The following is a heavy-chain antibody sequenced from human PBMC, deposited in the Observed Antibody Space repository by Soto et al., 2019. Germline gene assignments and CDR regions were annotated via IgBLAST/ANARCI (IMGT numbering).Heavy chain of an antibody. V-gene: IGHV1-18*01. CDR2: ISAYNGNT. CDR3: ARDSEGGAYYYYYGMDV. CDR1: GYTFTSYG. D-gene: IGHD3-16*01. J-gene: IGHJ6*02. Sequence: ASVKVSCKASGYTFTSYGISWVRQAPGQGLEWMGWISAYNGNTNYAQKLQGRVTMTTDTSTSTAYMELRSLRSDDTAVYYCARDSEGGAYYYYYGMDVWGQGTTVTVSS.